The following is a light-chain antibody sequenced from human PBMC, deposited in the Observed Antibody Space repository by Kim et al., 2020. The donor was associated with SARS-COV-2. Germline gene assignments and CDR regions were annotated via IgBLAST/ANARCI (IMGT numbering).Light chain of an antibody. V-gene: IGKV1-27*01. CDR2: AAS. Sequence: ASVGDRVTITCRASQGISNFLAWYQQKPEKMPNLLIYAASTLQSGVPSRFSGSGSETDFTLTISSLQPEDVATYYCQKYNSAPLTFGGGTKVDIK. CDR3: QKYNSAPLT. J-gene: IGKJ4*01. CDR1: QGISNF.